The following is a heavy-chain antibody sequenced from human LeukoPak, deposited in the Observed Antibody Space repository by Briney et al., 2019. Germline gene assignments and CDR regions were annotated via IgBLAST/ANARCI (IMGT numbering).Heavy chain of an antibody. J-gene: IGHJ6*02. CDR2: IYYSGST. V-gene: IGHV4-30-4*01. Sequence: SQTLSLTCTVSGGSISSGDYYWSWIRQPPGKGLEWIGYIYYSGSTYYNPSLKSRVTISVDTSKNQFSLKLSSVTAADTAVYYCARAEMSHPGYSGYDYVRFYYYYGMDVWGQGTTVTVSS. CDR3: ARAEMSHPGYSGYDYVRFYYYYGMDV. D-gene: IGHD5-12*01. CDR1: GGSISSGDYY.